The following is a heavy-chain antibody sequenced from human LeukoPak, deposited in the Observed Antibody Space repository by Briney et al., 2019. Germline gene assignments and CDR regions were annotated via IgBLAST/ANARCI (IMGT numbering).Heavy chain of an antibody. CDR1: GFTFSSYA. J-gene: IGHJ4*02. Sequence: PGRSLRLSCAASGFTFSSYAMHWVRQAPGKGLEWVAVISYDGSNKYYADSVKGRFTISRDNSKNTLYLQMNSLRAEDTAVYYCARRTTSSPTDDYWGQGTLVTVSS. D-gene: IGHD4-17*01. V-gene: IGHV3-30-3*01. CDR2: ISYDGSNK. CDR3: ARRTTSSPTDDY.